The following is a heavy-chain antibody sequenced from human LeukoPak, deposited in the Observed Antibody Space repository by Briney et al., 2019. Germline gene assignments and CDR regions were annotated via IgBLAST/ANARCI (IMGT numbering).Heavy chain of an antibody. CDR3: ARGRGTYVPTPPFDY. CDR2: IFYTGST. J-gene: IGHJ4*02. D-gene: IGHD1-1*01. V-gene: IGHV4-59*12. Sequence: SETLSLTCTVSGGSISSYYWSWIRQPPGKGLEWIGYIFYTGSTNYNPSLKSRVTISVLTSKNRFSLKLSSVTAADTAVYYCARGRGTYVPTPPFDYWGQGTLVTVSS. CDR1: GGSISSYY.